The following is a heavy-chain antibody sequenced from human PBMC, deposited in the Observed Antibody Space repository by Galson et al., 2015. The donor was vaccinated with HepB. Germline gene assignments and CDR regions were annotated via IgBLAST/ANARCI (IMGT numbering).Heavy chain of an antibody. V-gene: IGHV3-74*01. Sequence: SLRLSCAASGFTFDHYWIHWVRQAPGKGLMWVSRINADGSDTGYADSAEGRFTISRDNAKSVLYLQMDSLTVADTAVYYCARTDAFFFGTGSSLFDSWGQGTRVTVSS. CDR1: GFTFDHYW. D-gene: IGHD3-10*01. CDR2: INADGSDT. J-gene: IGHJ4*02. CDR3: ARTDAFFFGTGSSLFDS.